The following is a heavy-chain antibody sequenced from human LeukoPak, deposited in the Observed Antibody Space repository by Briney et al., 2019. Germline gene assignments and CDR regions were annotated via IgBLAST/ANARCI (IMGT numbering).Heavy chain of an antibody. Sequence: GGSLRLSCAASGFTFSSYSMNWVRQAPGKGLEWVSVIYSGGSTYFADSVKGRFTISRDNSKNTLYLQMNSLRGEDTAVYYCARGLGGFSFDQWGQGTLVTVSS. D-gene: IGHD3-10*01. V-gene: IGHV3-66*01. J-gene: IGHJ4*02. CDR3: ARGLGGFSFDQ. CDR1: GFTFSSYS. CDR2: IYSGGST.